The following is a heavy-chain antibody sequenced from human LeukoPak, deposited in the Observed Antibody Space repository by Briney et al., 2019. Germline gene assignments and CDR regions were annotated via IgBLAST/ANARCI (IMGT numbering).Heavy chain of an antibody. CDR1: GYTFTSYD. V-gene: IGHV1-8*01. CDR2: MNPNSGNT. J-gene: IGHJ4*02. CDR3: ARDNYSSSWYKGEFVY. D-gene: IGHD6-13*01. Sequence: GASVKVSCKASGYTFTSYDINWVRQATGQGLEWMGWMNPNSGNTGYAQNFQGRVTMTRDTSISTAYMELSSLRTEDTAVYFCARDNYSSSWYKGEFVYWGQGTLVTVSS.